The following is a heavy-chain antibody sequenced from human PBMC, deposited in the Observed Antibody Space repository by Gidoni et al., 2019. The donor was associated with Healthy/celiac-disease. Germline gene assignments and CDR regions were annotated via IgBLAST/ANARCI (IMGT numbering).Heavy chain of an antibody. J-gene: IGHJ4*02. V-gene: IGHV3-23*01. D-gene: IGHD2-15*01. Sequence: EVQLLEYGGGLVQPGGSLRLSCAASGFIFSSYAMSWVRQAPGKGLEWVSAISGSGGSTYYADSVKGRFTISRDNSKNTLYLQMNSLRAEDTAVYYCAKGGGYCSGGSCYLFDYWGQGTLVTVSS. CDR1: GFIFSSYA. CDR2: ISGSGGST. CDR3: AKGGGYCSGGSCYLFDY.